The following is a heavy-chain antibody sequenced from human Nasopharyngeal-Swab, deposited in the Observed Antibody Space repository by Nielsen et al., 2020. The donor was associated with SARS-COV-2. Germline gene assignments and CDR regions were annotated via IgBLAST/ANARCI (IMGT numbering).Heavy chain of an antibody. Sequence: KVSCKGSGDSFTSYWIGWVRQKPGKGLEGRGIIYPGDSDTRYSPSFQGQVTISADKSISTAYLQWSSLKASDTAMYYCARPTYYYDSSGYYSPGRPDAFDIWGQGTMVTVSS. V-gene: IGHV5-51*01. CDR1: GDSFTSYW. J-gene: IGHJ3*02. CDR3: ARPTYYYDSSGYYSPGRPDAFDI. D-gene: IGHD3-22*01. CDR2: IYPGDSDT.